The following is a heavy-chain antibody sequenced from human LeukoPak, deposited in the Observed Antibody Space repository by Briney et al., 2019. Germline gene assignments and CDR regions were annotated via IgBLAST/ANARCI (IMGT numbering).Heavy chain of an antibody. V-gene: IGHV4-39*01. CDR3: ARQSLNGLRYFGWLFNGMDV. CDR1: GGSISSSSYY. Sequence: SETLSLTCTVSGGSISSSSYYWGWIRQPPGKGLEWIGSIYYSGSTYYNPSLKSRVTISVDTSKNQFSLKLSSVTAADTAVYYCARQSLNGLRYFGWLFNGMDVWGQGTTVTVSS. J-gene: IGHJ6*02. D-gene: IGHD3-9*01. CDR2: IYYSGST.